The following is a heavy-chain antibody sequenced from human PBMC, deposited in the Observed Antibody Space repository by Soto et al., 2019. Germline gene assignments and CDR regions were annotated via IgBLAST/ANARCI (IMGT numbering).Heavy chain of an antibody. J-gene: IGHJ5*02. V-gene: IGHV3-33*01. CDR3: AREPTTVVTPWVEGLFDP. Sequence: QVQLVESGGGVVQPGRSLRLSCAASGFTFSSYGMHWVRQAPGKGLEWVAVIWYDGSNKYYADSVKGRFTISRDNSKNTLYLQMNSLRAEDTAVYYWAREPTTVVTPWVEGLFDPWGQGTLVTVSS. D-gene: IGHD4-17*01. CDR2: IWYDGSNK. CDR1: GFTFSSYG.